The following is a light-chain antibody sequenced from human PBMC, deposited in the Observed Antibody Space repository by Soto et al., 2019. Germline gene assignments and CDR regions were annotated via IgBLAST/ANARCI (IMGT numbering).Light chain of an antibody. V-gene: IGKV3-20*01. CDR3: QQYGSSPYT. Sequence: DIVLTQSQGTLSLSPGERATLACRASQSVSGTYLAWYHQKPGLAPRLLIYDVSSRATGIPDRFSGSGSGTDFTLTISRLEPEDFGVYYCQQYGSSPYTFGQGTKLEIK. CDR2: DVS. CDR1: QSVSGTY. J-gene: IGKJ2*01.